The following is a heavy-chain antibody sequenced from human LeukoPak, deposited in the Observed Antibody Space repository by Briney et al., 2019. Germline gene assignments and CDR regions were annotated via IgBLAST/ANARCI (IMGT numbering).Heavy chain of an antibody. CDR1: GYTFTRNA. J-gene: IGHJ4*02. CDR3: ARTYYDFWSGYHKFDY. V-gene: IGHV7-4-1*02. Sequence: ASVKASCKASGYTFTRNALNWVRQAPGQRLDWMGWINPNTGNPTYAQCFTGRFVFSLATSVSTAYLRITSLKAEDTAVYYCARTYYDFWSGYHKFDYWGQGTLVTASS. D-gene: IGHD3-3*01. CDR2: INPNTGNP.